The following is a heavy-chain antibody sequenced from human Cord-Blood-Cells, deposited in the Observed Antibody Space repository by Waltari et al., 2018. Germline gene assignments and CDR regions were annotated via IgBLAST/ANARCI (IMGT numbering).Heavy chain of an antibody. CDR2: IYYSGST. V-gene: IGHV4-59*08. D-gene: IGHD5-12*01. CDR3: ARLSGYPHY. Sequence: QVQLQESGPGLVKPSETLSLTCTVSGGSISSYYWSWIRQPPGKGLEWIGYIYYSGSTNYTPSLKSRVTISVDTSKNQFSLKLSSVTAADTAVYYCARLSGYPHYWGQGTLVTVSS. CDR1: GGSISSYY. J-gene: IGHJ4*02.